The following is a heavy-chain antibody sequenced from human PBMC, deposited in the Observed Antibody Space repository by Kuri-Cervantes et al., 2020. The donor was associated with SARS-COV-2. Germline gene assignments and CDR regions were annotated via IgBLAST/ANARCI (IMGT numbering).Heavy chain of an antibody. D-gene: IGHD6-19*01. J-gene: IGHJ4*02. CDR3: AREASSGWYGLSQYYFDY. Sequence: GESLKISCAASGFTFSSYAMHWVRQAPGKGLEWVAVISYDGSSKYYADSVKGRFTISRDSSKNTLYLQMNSLRAEDTAVYYCAREASSGWYGLSQYYFDYWGQGTLVTVSS. CDR1: GFTFSSYA. CDR2: ISYDGSSK. V-gene: IGHV3-30-3*01.